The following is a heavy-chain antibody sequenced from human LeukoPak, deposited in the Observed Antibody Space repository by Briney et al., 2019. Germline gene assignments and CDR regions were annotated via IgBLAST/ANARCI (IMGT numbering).Heavy chain of an antibody. Sequence: PSETLSLTCAVYGGSFSGYYWSWIRQPPGKGLEWIGEINHSGSTNYNPSLKSRVTISADTSKNQFSLKLSSVTAADTAVYYCARGPTITGDLDYWGQGTLVTVSS. CDR3: ARGPTITGDLDY. J-gene: IGHJ4*02. CDR2: INHSGST. D-gene: IGHD7-27*01. CDR1: GGSFSGYY. V-gene: IGHV4-34*01.